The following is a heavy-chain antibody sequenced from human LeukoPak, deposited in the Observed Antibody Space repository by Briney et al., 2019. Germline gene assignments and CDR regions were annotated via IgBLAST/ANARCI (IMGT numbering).Heavy chain of an antibody. CDR2: ISSNGGST. CDR3: ARSSIVVVSILDY. V-gene: IGHV3-64*01. J-gene: IGHJ4*02. D-gene: IGHD2-2*01. Sequence: GGSLRLSCAASGFPFSSYAMHWVRQAPGKGLEYVSAISSNGGSTSYANSVKGRFTIPRDNSKNTLYLQMGSLRAEDMAVYYCARSSIVVVSILDYSGQGTLVTVSS. CDR1: GFPFSSYA.